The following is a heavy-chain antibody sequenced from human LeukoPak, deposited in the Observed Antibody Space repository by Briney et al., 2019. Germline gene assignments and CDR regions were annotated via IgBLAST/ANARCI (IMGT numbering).Heavy chain of an antibody. CDR3: ARVGYSYGYEY. Sequence: GGSLRLSCAASGFTFSSYWMHWVRQAPGKGLVWVSRIDIDGSTTTYADSVRGRFTISRDNAKNTLYLQMNSRRAEDTAVYYCARVGYSYGYEYWGQGTLVTVSS. D-gene: IGHD5-18*01. CDR2: IDIDGSTT. V-gene: IGHV3-74*01. CDR1: GFTFSSYW. J-gene: IGHJ4*02.